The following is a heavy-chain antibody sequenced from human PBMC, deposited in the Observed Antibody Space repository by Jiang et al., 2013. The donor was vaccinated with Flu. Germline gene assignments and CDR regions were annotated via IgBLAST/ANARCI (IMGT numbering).Heavy chain of an antibody. D-gene: IGHD3-9*01. Sequence: GSGLVKPSETLSLTCTVSGGSISSYYWSWIRQPPGKGLEWIGYIYYSGSTNYNPSLKSRVTISVDTSKNQFSLKLSSVTAADTAVYYCARELYYDILTGSAFDIWGQGTMVTVSS. J-gene: IGHJ3*02. CDR2: IYYSGST. V-gene: IGHV4-59*01. CDR3: ARELYYDILTGSAFDI. CDR1: GGSISSYY.